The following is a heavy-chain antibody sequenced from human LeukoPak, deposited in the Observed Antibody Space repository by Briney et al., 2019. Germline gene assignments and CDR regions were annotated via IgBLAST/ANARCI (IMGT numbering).Heavy chain of an antibody. D-gene: IGHD2-2*01. CDR3: AREGCSSTSCYDY. CDR2: ISSSGSTI. CDR1: GFTFSSYE. J-gene: IGHJ4*01. V-gene: IGHV3-48*03. Sequence: GGSLRLSCAASGFTFSSYEMNWVRQAPGKGLEWVSYISSSGSTIYYADSVKGRFTISRDNAKNSLYLQMNSLRAEDTAVYYCAREGCSSTSCYDYWGHGTLVTVSS.